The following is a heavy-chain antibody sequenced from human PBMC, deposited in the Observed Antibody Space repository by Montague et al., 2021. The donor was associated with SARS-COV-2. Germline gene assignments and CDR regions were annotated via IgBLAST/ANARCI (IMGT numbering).Heavy chain of an antibody. V-gene: IGHV4-59*13. Sequence: SETLSLTCTVSGGSIDNYYWSWIRQPPGKGLEWIGYIYNSGSTNYNPSLKSRVTMSGDTSNNQFSLKLSSVTAADTAMYYCALSLRYFDWADAFDVWGQGTMVIVSS. CDR2: IYNSGST. D-gene: IGHD3-9*01. J-gene: IGHJ3*01. CDR1: GGSIDNYY. CDR3: ALSLRYFDWADAFDV.